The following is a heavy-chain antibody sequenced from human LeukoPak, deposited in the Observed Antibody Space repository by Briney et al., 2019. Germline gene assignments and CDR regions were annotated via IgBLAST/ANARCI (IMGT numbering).Heavy chain of an antibody. D-gene: IGHD5-18*01. V-gene: IGHV3-11*04. J-gene: IGHJ3*02. CDR2: ISSSGSPI. CDR3: AKNEGYNYGFDAFDI. CDR1: GFTSSDYY. Sequence: GGSLRLSCATSGFTSSDYYMSWIRQAPGKGLEWVSYISSSGSPIYYADSVKGRFTISRDNAKNSLFLQMNSLRAEDTAVYYCAKNEGYNYGFDAFDIWGQGTMVTVSS.